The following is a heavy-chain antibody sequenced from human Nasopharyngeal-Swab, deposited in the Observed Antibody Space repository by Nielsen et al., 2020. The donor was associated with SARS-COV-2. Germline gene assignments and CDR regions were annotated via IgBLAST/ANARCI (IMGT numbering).Heavy chain of an antibody. CDR3: ARMYYDFWSGYYEVYNWFDP. J-gene: IGHJ5*02. D-gene: IGHD3-3*01. CDR2: IYYSGST. Sequence: GLAAWRGVSWIGSIYYSGSTYYNPSLKSRVTISVDTSKNQFSLKLSSVTAADTAVYYCARMYYDFWSGYYEVYNWFDPWGQGTLVTVSS. V-gene: IGHV4-39*01.